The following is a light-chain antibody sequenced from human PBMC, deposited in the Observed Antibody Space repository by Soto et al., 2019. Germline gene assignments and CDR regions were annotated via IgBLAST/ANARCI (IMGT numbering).Light chain of an antibody. V-gene: IGKV3-20*01. CDR2: GAS. CDR3: QQYSGSPPYT. CDR1: QSISSTY. J-gene: IGKJ2*01. Sequence: EIVLTQSPGTLSLSPGERATLSCRASQSISSTYLAWYQQKPGQAPSLLIYGASSRATGIPDSFSGSGSGTDFPITISRLEAEYFAVYYCQQYSGSPPYTFGQGTKLEIK.